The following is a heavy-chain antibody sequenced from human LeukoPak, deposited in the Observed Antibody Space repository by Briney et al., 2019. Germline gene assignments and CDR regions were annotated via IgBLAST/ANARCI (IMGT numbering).Heavy chain of an antibody. V-gene: IGHV1-46*01. CDR1: GYTFTSYY. D-gene: IGHD1-26*01. CDR3: ATGGRWELPRPYAFEI. CDR2: INPSGGST. J-gene: IGHJ3*02. Sequence: ASVKVSCKASGYTFTSYYMHWVRQAPGQGLEWMGIINPSGGSTSYAQKFQGRVTMTRDTSTSTVYMELSSLRSEDTAVYYCATGGRWELPRPYAFEIWGQGTMVTVSS.